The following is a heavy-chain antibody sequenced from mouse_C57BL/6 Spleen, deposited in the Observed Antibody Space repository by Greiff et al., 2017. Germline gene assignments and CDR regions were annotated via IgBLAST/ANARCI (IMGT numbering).Heavy chain of an antibody. D-gene: IGHD4-1*02. CDR2: IYPGSGNT. CDR3: ARELSTGSIDY. CDR1: GYTFTDYY. Sequence: VKLMESGAELVRPGASVKLSCKASGYTFTDYYINWVKQRPGQGLEWIARIYPGSGNTYYNEKFKGKDTLTAEKSSSTAYMQLSSLSSEDSAIYFCARELSTGSIDYGGQGTSLTVSS. V-gene: IGHV1-76*01. J-gene: IGHJ2*02.